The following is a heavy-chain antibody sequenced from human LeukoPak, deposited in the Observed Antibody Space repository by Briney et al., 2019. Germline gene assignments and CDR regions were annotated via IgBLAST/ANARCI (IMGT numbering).Heavy chain of an antibody. Sequence: KVSCKASGYTFTSYSMHWVRQMPGKGLEWMGIIFPGDSDTTYSPSFQGQVTISADKSISTAYLQWSSLKASDTAMYYCARRGSSRAFDYWGQGTLVTVSS. V-gene: IGHV5-51*01. CDR3: ARRGSSRAFDY. CDR1: GYTFTSYS. CDR2: IFPGDSDT. J-gene: IGHJ4*02. D-gene: IGHD6-13*01.